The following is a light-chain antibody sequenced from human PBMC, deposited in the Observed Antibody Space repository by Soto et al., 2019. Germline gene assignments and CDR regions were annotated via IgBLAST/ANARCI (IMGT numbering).Light chain of an antibody. Sequence: QSALTQPASVSGSPGQSITISCTGTSSDVGGYNYVSWYQQHPGKAPKLMIYAVSNRPSGVSNRFSGSKSGNTASLTISGLQAEDEADYYCSSYTSSSTYVFGTGTKLTVL. CDR2: AVS. J-gene: IGLJ1*01. CDR1: SSDVGGYNY. V-gene: IGLV2-14*01. CDR3: SSYTSSSTYV.